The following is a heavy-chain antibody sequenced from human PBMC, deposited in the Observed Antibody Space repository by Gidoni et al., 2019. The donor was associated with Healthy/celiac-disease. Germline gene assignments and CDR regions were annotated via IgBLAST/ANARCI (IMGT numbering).Heavy chain of an antibody. Sequence: QVQLQESGPGLVKPSQTLSLTCTVSGGYSSSGGYYWSGIRQHPGKGLEWIGYIYYSGSTYYNPSLKSPVTISVDTSKNQFSLKLSSVTAADTAVYYCARGDAYYDFWSGQGSYFDYWGHGTLVTVSS. CDR2: IYYSGST. CDR1: GGYSSSGGYY. CDR3: ARGDAYYDFWSGQGSYFDY. V-gene: IGHV4-31*01. D-gene: IGHD3-3*01. J-gene: IGHJ4*01.